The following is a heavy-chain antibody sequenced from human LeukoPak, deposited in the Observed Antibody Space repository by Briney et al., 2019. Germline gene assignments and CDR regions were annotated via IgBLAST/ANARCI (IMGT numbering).Heavy chain of an antibody. CDR2: ISAYNGNT. CDR1: GYTFTSYG. V-gene: IGHV1-18*01. Sequence: ASVKVSCKASGYTFTSYGISWVRQAPGQGLEWMGWISAYNGNTNYAQKLQGRVTMTTDTSTSTAYMELRSLRSDDTAVYYCARDAFDTGYSSSWYYFDYWGQGTLVTVSS. J-gene: IGHJ4*02. D-gene: IGHD6-13*01. CDR3: ARDAFDTGYSSSWYYFDY.